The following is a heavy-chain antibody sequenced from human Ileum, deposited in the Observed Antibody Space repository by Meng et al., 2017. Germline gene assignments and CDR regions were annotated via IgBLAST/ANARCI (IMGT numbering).Heavy chain of an antibody. Sequence: QVQLPESGPGLVKPSETLSLTGAVSGDSISSRDWWSWVRQPPGKGLEWIGEISQESGRTNYNPSLKSRVTISLDKSKNQFSLNLNSVTAADTAVYYCVRNEGYSLGDWGQGTLVTVSS. J-gene: IGHJ4*02. CDR1: GDSISSRDW. CDR2: ISQESGRT. V-gene: IGHV4-4*02. CDR3: VRNEGYSLGD. D-gene: IGHD2-21*01.